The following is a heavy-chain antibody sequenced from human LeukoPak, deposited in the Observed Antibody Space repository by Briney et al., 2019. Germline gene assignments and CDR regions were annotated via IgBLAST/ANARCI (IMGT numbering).Heavy chain of an antibody. CDR1: GGSISSGSYY. V-gene: IGHV4-61*02. CDR2: IYTSEST. Sequence: SQTLSLTCTVAGGSISSGSYYWSWIRQPAGKGLEWIGRIYTSESTNYNPSLKSRVTISIDTSKNQFYLKLSSVTAADTAVYYCARHGPYYDFWSGGNFDYWGQGTLVTVSS. J-gene: IGHJ4*02. CDR3: ARHGPYYDFWSGGNFDY. D-gene: IGHD3-3*01.